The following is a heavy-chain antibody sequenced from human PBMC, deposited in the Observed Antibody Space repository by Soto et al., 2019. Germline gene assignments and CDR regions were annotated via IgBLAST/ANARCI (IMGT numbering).Heavy chain of an antibody. Sequence: SQTLSLTCAISGDSVSSNSAAWNWIRQSPSRGLEWLGRTYYRSKWYNDYAVSVKSRITINPDTSKNQFSLQLNSVTPEDTAVYYCASTIPAAGITATDYYYGMDVWGQGTTVTVSS. CDR2: TYYRSKWYN. D-gene: IGHD6-13*01. CDR3: ASTIPAAGITATDYYYGMDV. J-gene: IGHJ6*02. CDR1: GDSVSSNSAA. V-gene: IGHV6-1*01.